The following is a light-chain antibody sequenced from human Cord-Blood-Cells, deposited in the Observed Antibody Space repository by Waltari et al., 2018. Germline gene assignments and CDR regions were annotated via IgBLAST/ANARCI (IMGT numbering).Light chain of an antibody. CDR3: CSYAGSYTWV. CDR1: SSDVGGYNY. CDR2: DVS. V-gene: IGLV2-11*01. Sequence: QSALTQPRSVSGSPGQSVTISCTGTSSDVGGYNYVSWYQQHQGKAHKLMIYDVSKRPSGVPDRFSGSKSGNTASLTISGLQAEDEADYYCCSYAGSYTWVFGGGTKLTVL. J-gene: IGLJ3*02.